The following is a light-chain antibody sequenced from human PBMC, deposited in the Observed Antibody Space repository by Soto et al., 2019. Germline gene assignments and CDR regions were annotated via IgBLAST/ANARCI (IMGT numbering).Light chain of an antibody. CDR3: QQYDKWPWT. CDR1: QTINNN. V-gene: IGKV3-15*01. J-gene: IGKJ1*01. CDR2: GAS. Sequence: DIVMTQSPATLSMSPGERATLSCRASQTINNNLAWNQQKPGQAPRLLIYGASTRGTGIPDRFSGSGSGTEFTLTISSLQSEDFAVYYCQQYDKWPWTFGQGTKVEIK.